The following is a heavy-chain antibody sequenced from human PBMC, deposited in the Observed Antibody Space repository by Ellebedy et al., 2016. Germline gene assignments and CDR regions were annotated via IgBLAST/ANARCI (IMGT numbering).Heavy chain of an antibody. CDR3: ASGGAGLWFGELPDYYYGMDV. V-gene: IGHV1-8*01. Sequence: ASVKVSCXASGYTFTSYDINWVRQATGQGLEWMGWMNPNSGNTGYAQKFQGRVTMTRNTSISTAYMELSSLRSEDTAVYYCASGGAGLWFGELPDYYYGMDVWGQGTTVTVSS. CDR2: MNPNSGNT. J-gene: IGHJ6*02. CDR1: GYTFTSYD. D-gene: IGHD3-10*01.